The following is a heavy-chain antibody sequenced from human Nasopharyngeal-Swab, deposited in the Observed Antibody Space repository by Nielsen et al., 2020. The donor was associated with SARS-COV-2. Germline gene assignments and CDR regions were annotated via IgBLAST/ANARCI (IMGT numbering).Heavy chain of an antibody. CDR2: ISRSGSTI. CDR3: ARASRGWS. D-gene: IGHD6-19*01. Sequence: GSLKISCAASGFTFSSYEMNWVRQAPGKGLEWVSYISRSGSTIYYADSVRGRFTISRDNAKKSLYLQMNSLRAEDTAVYYCARASRGWSWGQGTLVTVSS. V-gene: IGHV3-48*03. CDR1: GFTFSSYE. J-gene: IGHJ5*02.